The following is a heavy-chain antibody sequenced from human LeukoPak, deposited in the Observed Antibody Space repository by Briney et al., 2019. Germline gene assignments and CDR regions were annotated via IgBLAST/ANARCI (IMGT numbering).Heavy chain of an antibody. D-gene: IGHD3-10*01. J-gene: IGHJ6*03. V-gene: IGHV3-30*04. CDR2: ISYDGSNK. Sequence: GGSLRLSCAASGFTFSSYAMHWVRQAPGKGLEWVAVISYDGSNKYYADSVKGRFTISRDNSKNALYLQMNSLRAEDTAVYYCAKEMVRGVIGPYYYYYYMDVWGKGTTVTISS. CDR1: GFTFSSYA. CDR3: AKEMVRGVIGPYYYYYYMDV.